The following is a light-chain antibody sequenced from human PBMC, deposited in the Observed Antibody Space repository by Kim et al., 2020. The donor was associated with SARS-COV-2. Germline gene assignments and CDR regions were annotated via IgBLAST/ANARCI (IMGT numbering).Light chain of an antibody. J-gene: IGLJ2*01. CDR1: SSDVGGYNY. CDR2: DGS. CDR3: CSYAGSYTYVV. Sequence: QSVTISFTGTSSDVGGYNYVSWYQQHPGKAPNLMIYDGSKRPSGVPDRFSGSKSGNTASLTISGLQAEDEADYYCCSYAGSYTYVVFGGGTQLTVL. V-gene: IGLV2-11*01.